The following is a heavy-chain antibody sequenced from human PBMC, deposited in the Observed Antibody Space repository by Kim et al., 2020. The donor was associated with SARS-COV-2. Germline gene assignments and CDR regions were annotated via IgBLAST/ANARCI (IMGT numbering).Heavy chain of an antibody. J-gene: IGHJ5*02. CDR3: ARHSHVNPWLNWFDP. Sequence: GESLKISCKGSGYSFTSYWISWVRQMPGKGLEWMGRIDPSDSYTNYSPSFQGHVTISADKSISTAYLQWSSLKASDTAMYYCARHSHVNPWLNWFDPWGQGTLVTVSS. V-gene: IGHV5-10-1*01. CDR1: GYSFTSYW. CDR2: IDPSDSYT. D-gene: IGHD6-19*01.